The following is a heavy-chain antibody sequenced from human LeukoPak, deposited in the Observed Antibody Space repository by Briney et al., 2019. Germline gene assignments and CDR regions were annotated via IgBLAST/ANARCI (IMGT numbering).Heavy chain of an antibody. CDR3: AARYSSSLLVY. Sequence: GGSLRLSCAASGFTFSSYAMHWVRQAPGKGLEGVAVLSYDGSTIYYADSVKGRFTISRDNSKNTLYLQMNSLRAEDTAVYYCAARYSSSLLVYWGQGTLVTVSS. CDR1: GFTFSSYA. D-gene: IGHD6-6*01. V-gene: IGHV3-30*01. CDR2: LSYDGSTI. J-gene: IGHJ4*02.